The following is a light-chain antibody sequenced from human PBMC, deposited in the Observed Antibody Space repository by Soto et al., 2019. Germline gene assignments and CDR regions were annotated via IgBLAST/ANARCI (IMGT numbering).Light chain of an antibody. CDR2: EVS. V-gene: IGLV2-14*01. CDR3: SSYTSSSTVV. J-gene: IGLJ2*01. CDR1: SSDVGGYNY. Sequence: QSVLTQPASVSGSPGQSITISCTGTSSDVGGYNYVSWYQQHPGKAPKLMIYEVSNRPSGVSNRFSGSKSGNTASLTISGLQAEDGADYYCSSYTSSSTVVFGGGTKVTLL.